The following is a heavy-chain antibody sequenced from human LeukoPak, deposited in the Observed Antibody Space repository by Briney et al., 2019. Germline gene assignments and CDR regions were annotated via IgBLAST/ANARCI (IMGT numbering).Heavy chain of an antibody. V-gene: IGHV1-69*13. CDR3: ARDSLSEYSSPDAFDI. D-gene: IGHD2-15*01. J-gene: IGHJ3*02. CDR2: IIPIFGTA. Sequence: GASVKVSCKASGGTFSSYAISWVRQAPGQGLEWMGGIIPIFGTANYAQKFQGRVTITADESTSTAYMELSSLRSEDTAVYYCARDSLSEYSSPDAFDIWGQGTMVTVSS. CDR1: GGTFSSYA.